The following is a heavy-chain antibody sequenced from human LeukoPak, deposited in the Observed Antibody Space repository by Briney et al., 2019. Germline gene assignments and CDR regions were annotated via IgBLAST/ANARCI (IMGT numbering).Heavy chain of an antibody. Sequence: PGGSLRLSSAASGFTFNSYWMHWVRQAPGKGLVWVSRINSDGSSTSYADSVKGRFTISRDNAKNTLYLQMSSLRAEDTAVYYCARPVCGGDCYPYDYWGQGTLVTVSS. CDR1: GFTFNSYW. J-gene: IGHJ4*02. CDR2: INSDGSST. V-gene: IGHV3-74*01. D-gene: IGHD2-21*02. CDR3: ARPVCGGDCYPYDY.